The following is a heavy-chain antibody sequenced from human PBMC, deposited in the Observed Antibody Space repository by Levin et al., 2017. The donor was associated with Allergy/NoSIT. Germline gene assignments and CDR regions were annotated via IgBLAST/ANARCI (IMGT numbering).Heavy chain of an antibody. J-gene: IGHJ5*02. D-gene: IGHD6-13*01. CDR1: GGSISSYY. CDR2: IYYSGST. V-gene: IGHV4-59*01. CDR3: ARAMGTSSWANWFDP. Sequence: SETLSLTCTVSGGSISSYYWSWIRQPPGKGLEWIGYIYYSGSTNYIPSLKSRVTISVDTSKNQFSLKLSSVTAADTAVYYCARAMGTSSWANWFDPWGQGTLVTVSS.